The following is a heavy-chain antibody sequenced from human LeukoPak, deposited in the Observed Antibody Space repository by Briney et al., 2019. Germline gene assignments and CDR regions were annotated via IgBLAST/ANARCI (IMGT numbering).Heavy chain of an antibody. D-gene: IGHD6-13*01. J-gene: IGHJ4*02. V-gene: IGHV1-69*13. CDR1: GGTFSSYA. Sequence: SVKVSCKASGGTFSSYAISWVRQAPGQGLEWMGGIIPIFGTANYAQKFQGRVTIAADESTSTAYMELSSLRSEDTAVYYCARYQLPPGIAAAGTGLDYWGQGTLVTVSS. CDR3: ARYQLPPGIAAAGTGLDY. CDR2: IIPIFGTA.